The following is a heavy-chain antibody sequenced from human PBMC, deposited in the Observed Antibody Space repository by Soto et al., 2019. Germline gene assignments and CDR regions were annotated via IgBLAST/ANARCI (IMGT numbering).Heavy chain of an antibody. V-gene: IGHV1-69*13. J-gene: IGHJ6*02. CDR3: ASQGSGSYYYYYGMDV. CDR1: GGAFSSYA. CDR2: IIPIFGTA. Sequence: SVKVSCKASGGAFSSYAISWVRQAPGQGLEWMGWIIPIFGTANYAQKFQGRVTITADESASTAYMELSSLRSEDTAVYYCASQGSGSYYYYYGMDVWGQGTTVTVSS. D-gene: IGHD3-10*01.